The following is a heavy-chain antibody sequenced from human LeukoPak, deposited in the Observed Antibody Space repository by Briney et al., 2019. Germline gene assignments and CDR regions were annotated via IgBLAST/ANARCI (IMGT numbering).Heavy chain of an antibody. J-gene: IGHJ4*02. V-gene: IGHV4-4*02. Sequence: SETLSLTCAVSGGSISSSNWWSWVRQSPGKGLEWIGEIYHSGSTNYNPSLKSRITISVDKSKNHFSLKLSSVTAADAAVYYCAKAPVTSCRGAYCYPFDYWGQGTLVTVSS. D-gene: IGHD2-21*01. CDR1: GGSISSSNW. CDR3: AKAPVTSCRGAYCYPFDY. CDR2: IYHSGST.